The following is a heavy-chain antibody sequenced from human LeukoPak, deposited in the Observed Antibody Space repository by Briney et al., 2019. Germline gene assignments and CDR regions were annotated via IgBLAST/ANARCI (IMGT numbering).Heavy chain of an antibody. CDR3: ARRGFWSGLGRFDP. CDR2: INHSGST. CDR1: GGSISSYY. V-gene: IGHV4-34*01. D-gene: IGHD3-3*01. Sequence: KSSETLSLTCTVSGGSISSYYWSWIRQPPGKGLEWIGEINHSGSTNYNPSLKSRVTISVDTSKNQFSLKLSSVTAADTAVYYCARRGFWSGLGRFDPWGQGTLVTVSS. J-gene: IGHJ5*02.